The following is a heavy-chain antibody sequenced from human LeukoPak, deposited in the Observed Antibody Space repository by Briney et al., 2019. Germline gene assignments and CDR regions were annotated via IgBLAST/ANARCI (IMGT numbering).Heavy chain of an antibody. V-gene: IGHV4-39*01. CDR2: LYYGGST. Sequence: PSETLSLTCTVSGGSISSSSYYWGWIRQPPGKGLEWIGSLYYGGSTYYNASLKSRVTISVDTSKNQFSLKLNSVTAADTAVYYCARLGRYFDYWGQGSLVTVSS. CDR3: ARLGRYFDY. CDR1: GGSISSSSYY. J-gene: IGHJ4*02.